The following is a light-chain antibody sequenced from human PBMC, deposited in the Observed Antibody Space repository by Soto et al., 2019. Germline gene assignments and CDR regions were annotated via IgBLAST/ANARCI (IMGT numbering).Light chain of an antibody. CDR2: GVS. CDR3: QQYGTSPPLT. V-gene: IGKV3-20*01. Sequence: TQSPGTLSLSPGERATISCRASQSVCRGCLAWYQQKSGQAPRLLIFGVSNRATGIPDRFSGSGSGTDFTLTISSLEPEDFAVYFCQQYGTSPPLTFGGGTRVDI. J-gene: IGKJ4*01. CDR1: QSVCRGC.